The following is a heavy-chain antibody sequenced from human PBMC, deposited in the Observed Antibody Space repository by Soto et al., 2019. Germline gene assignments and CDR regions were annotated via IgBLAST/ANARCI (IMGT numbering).Heavy chain of an antibody. V-gene: IGHV4-30-2*01. Sequence: QMQLQESGSGLEKPSQTLSLTCAVDVGSISSGGYSWSCVRQPPGKGLEWIGYIYHCRSTYYNPSLNSRVTISVERAKNQFSLKLSSVTAADTAVYYCARVPSPWGQGTLVAVS. CDR2: IYHCRST. CDR3: ARVPSP. J-gene: IGHJ5*02. CDR1: VGSISSGGYS.